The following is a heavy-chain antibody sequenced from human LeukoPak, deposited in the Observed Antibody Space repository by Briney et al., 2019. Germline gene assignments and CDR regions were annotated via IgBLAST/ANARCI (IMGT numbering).Heavy chain of an antibody. Sequence: GASVKVSCKASGGTFSSYAISWVRQAPGQGLEWMGRIIPILGIANYAQKFQGRVTITADKSTSTAYMELSSLRSEDTAVYYCARDLVVRGVGPWAQGTLVTVSS. V-gene: IGHV1-69*04. CDR2: IIPILGIA. CDR3: ARDLVVRGVGP. J-gene: IGHJ5*02. CDR1: GGTFSSYA. D-gene: IGHD3-10*01.